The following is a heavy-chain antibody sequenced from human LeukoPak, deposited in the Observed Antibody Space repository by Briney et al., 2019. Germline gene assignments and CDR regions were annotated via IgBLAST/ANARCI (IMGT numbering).Heavy chain of an antibody. Sequence: GASVKVSCKASGYTFTAYYIHWLRQAPGQGLEWMGWINPNSGATNYAQKFQGRVTMTRDMSTSTVYMELSSLRSEDTAVYYCARRGIQLWLPYYYYYYYMDVWGKGTTVTVSS. CDR2: INPNSGAT. D-gene: IGHD5-18*01. V-gene: IGHV1-2*02. CDR1: GYTFTAYY. CDR3: ARRGIQLWLPYYYYYYYMDV. J-gene: IGHJ6*03.